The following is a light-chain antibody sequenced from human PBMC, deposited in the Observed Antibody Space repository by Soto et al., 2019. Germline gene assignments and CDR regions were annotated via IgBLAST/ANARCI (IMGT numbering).Light chain of an antibody. CDR3: QQRSNWPQT. V-gene: IGKV3D-20*02. CDR1: QTISSGY. CDR2: GSS. J-gene: IGKJ1*01. Sequence: EVVLTQSPGTLSFSPVQRSTLSFRASQTISSGYLAWYQQRSGQTPRLLIYGSSSRASDIPDRFSGSGSGTDFTLTISSLEPEDFAVYYCQQRSNWPQTFGQGTKVDIK.